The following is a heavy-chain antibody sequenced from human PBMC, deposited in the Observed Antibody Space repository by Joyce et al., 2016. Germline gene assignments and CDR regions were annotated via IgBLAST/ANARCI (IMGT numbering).Heavy chain of an antibody. Sequence: EVQLVESGGGLVKPGGSLKISCVASGFRFSTSGMSWFRQAPGKGLEWVSAISGDRRFIFHADSVRGRFTVSRDNAENSLYLQMKSLRVEDTAVYFCARGGLVYDYSMDVWGQGTTVIVSS. J-gene: IGHJ6*02. CDR2: ISGDRRFI. CDR3: ARGGLVYDYSMDV. CDR1: GFRFSTSG. D-gene: IGHD2-21*01. V-gene: IGHV3-21*02.